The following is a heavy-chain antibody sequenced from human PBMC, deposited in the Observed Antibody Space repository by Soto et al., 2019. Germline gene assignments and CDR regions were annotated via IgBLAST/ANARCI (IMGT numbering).Heavy chain of an antibody. D-gene: IGHD3-22*01. CDR3: ARHPSYYYDSSGYYYRYYYGMDV. CDR1: GGSISSSSYY. J-gene: IGHJ6*02. CDR2: IYYSGST. V-gene: IGHV4-39*01. Sequence: SETLSLTCTVAGGSISSSSYYWGWIRQPPGKGLEWIGSIYYSGSTYYNPSLKSRVTISVDTSKNQFSLKLSSVTAADTAVYYCARHPSYYYDSSGYYYRYYYGMDVWGQGTTVTVSS.